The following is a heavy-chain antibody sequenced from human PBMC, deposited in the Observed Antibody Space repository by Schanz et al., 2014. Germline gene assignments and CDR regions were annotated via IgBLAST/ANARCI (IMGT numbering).Heavy chain of an antibody. Sequence: DVQLADSGGGLVQPGGSLRLSCAASGFTVSNCYIHWVRQAPGQGLEWVITIYSDGITYYADSVRGRFTISRDNSMNTVYLQMNSLRSDDAAVYYCARAQGVNRLYYGVDVWGQGTTVTVSS. CDR3: ARAQGVNRLYYGVDV. CDR1: GFTVSNCY. CDR2: IYSDGIT. D-gene: IGHD2-21*01. V-gene: IGHV3-53*04. J-gene: IGHJ6*02.